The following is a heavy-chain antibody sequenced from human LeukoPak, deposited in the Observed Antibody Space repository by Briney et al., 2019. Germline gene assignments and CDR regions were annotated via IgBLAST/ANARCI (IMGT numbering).Heavy chain of an antibody. V-gene: IGHV4-4*07. CDR3: ARGLEPLRSFDY. CDR2: IHDNGDS. D-gene: IGHD3-3*01. J-gene: IGHJ4*02. CDR1: GGSISDYF. Sequence: SETLSLTCTVSGGSISDYFWSWIRQPAGKGLEWIGRIHDNGDSNHNPSLKSRVTMSLDTSMNQVSLKLASVTAADTAVYYCARGLEPLRSFDYWGQGTLVTVSS.